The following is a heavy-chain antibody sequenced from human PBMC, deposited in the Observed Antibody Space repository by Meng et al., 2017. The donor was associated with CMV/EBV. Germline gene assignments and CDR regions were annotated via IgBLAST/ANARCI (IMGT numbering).Heavy chain of an antibody. J-gene: IGHJ4*02. Sequence: GESLKISCAASGFTFSSYGMNWVRQAPGKGLEWVSSISSSSSYIHYADSVKGRFTISRDNAKNSLYLQMNSLRAEDTAVYYCARDCSSTSCYSDDYWGQGTLVTVSS. CDR1: GFTFSSYG. D-gene: IGHD2-2*01. CDR3: ARDCSSTSCYSDDY. CDR2: ISSSSSYI. V-gene: IGHV3-21*01.